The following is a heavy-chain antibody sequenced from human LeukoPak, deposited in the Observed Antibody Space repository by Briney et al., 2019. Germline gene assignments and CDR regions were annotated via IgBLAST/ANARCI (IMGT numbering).Heavy chain of an antibody. J-gene: IGHJ4*02. CDR1: GYTLTDYY. Sequence: ASVKVSCKASGYTLTDYYMHWVRQAPGQGLEWMGWINPNSGATNYAQKFQGRVTMTRDTSISTAYMELSGLTSDDTAIYYCASVRQAKWGQGTLVTVSS. V-gene: IGHV1-2*02. CDR2: INPNSGAT. D-gene: IGHD2/OR15-2a*01. CDR3: ASVRQAK.